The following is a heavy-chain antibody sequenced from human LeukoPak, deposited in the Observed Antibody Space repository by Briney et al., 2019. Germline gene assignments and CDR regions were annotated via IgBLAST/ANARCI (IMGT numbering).Heavy chain of an antibody. CDR2: IYHSGST. CDR3: ARENSRGRFDY. CDR1: GGSISSSNW. V-gene: IGHV4-4*02. J-gene: IGHJ4*02. D-gene: IGHD6-19*01. Sequence: SETLSLTCAVSGGSISSSNWWGWVRQPPGKGLEWIGEIYHSGSTNYNPSLKSRVTISVDKSKNQFSLKLSSVSPEDTAMYYCARENSRGRFDYWGQGTLVTVSS.